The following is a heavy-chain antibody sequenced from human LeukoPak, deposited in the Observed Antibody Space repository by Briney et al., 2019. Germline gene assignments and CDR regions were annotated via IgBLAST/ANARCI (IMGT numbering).Heavy chain of an antibody. CDR1: GFTFSHYW. D-gene: IGHD5-18*01. CDR2: IKQDGSEK. Sequence: GGSLRLSCAASGFTFSHYWMSWVRQAPGKGLEWVANIKQDGSEKYYVDSVKGRFTISRENAKNSLYLQMNSLRAEDTALYYCATHRGYSYGTAEDFDYWGQGTLVTVSS. CDR3: ATHRGYSYGTAEDFDY. J-gene: IGHJ4*02. V-gene: IGHV3-7*01.